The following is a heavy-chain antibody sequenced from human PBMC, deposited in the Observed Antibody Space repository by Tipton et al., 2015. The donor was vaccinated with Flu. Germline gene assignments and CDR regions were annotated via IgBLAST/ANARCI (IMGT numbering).Heavy chain of an antibody. CDR1: GGSFSSYY. CDR2: IYYSGST. Sequence: SCTVSGGSFSSYYWSWIRQPPGKRPEWIGHIYYSGSTNYNPALQSRVTISVDTSKNQFSLRLSSVTAADTAVYFCAADHYFGSGSYYWGQGKMVTVSS. V-gene: IGHV4-59*01. D-gene: IGHD3-10*01. J-gene: IGHJ4*02. CDR3: AADHYFGSGSYY.